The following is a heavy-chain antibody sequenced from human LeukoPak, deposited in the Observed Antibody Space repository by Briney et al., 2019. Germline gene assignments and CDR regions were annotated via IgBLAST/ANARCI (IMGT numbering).Heavy chain of an antibody. CDR2: INPNSGGT. D-gene: IGHD3-22*01. CDR1: GYTFTGYY. V-gene: IGHV1-2*02. CDR3: ARDSSGFVEY. J-gene: IGHJ4*02. Sequence: ASVKVSFKASGYTFTGYYMHWVRQAPGRGLEWMGWINPNSGGTNYAQKFQGRVTMTRDTSISTAYMELSRLRSDDTAVYYCARDSSGFVEYWGQGTLVTVSS.